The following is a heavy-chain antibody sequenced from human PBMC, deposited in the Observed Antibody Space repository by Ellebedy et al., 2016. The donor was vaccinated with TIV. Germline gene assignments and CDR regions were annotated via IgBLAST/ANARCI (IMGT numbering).Heavy chain of an antibody. D-gene: IGHD6-6*01. CDR1: GFTVSSNY. Sequence: GRSLRLSCAASGFTVSSNYMSWVRQAPGKGLVWVSRINIDGSITTYADSVKGRFTISRDNAKNTLYLQMDSLRAEDTAVYYCAILDWRIYSDSSPARGYWGQGTLVTVSS. J-gene: IGHJ4*02. V-gene: IGHV3-74*01. CDR2: INIDGSIT. CDR3: AILDWRIYSDSSPARGY.